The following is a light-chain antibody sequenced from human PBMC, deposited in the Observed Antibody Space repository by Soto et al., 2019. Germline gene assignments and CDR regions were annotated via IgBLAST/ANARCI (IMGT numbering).Light chain of an antibody. J-gene: IGLJ1*01. Sequence: QSVLTQPASVSGSPGQSITISCTGTSSDVGGYDYVSWYQQHPGKAPKLMIYEVANRASGVSNRFSGSKSGNTASLTISGLQAEDETDYYCSSYTSSTTRVFGNGTKVTVL. CDR1: SSDVGGYDY. CDR2: EVA. CDR3: SSYTSSTTRV. V-gene: IGLV2-14*01.